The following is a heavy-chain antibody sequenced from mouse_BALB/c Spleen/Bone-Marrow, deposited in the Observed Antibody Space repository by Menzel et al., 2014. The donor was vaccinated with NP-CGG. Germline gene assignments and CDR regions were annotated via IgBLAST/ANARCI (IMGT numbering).Heavy chain of an antibody. CDR1: GYTFTNFW. D-gene: IGHD2-3*01. CDR3: ARYDYVMDY. J-gene: IGHJ4*01. CDR2: IAPGTGTT. Sequence: DLVKPGASVKLSCKASGYTFTNFWINWIKQRPGQGLEWIGRIAPGTGTTYYNEMFKGKATLTVDTSSSTAYILLSSLSSEDSAVYFCARYDYVMDYWGQGTSVTVSS. V-gene: IGHV1S41*01.